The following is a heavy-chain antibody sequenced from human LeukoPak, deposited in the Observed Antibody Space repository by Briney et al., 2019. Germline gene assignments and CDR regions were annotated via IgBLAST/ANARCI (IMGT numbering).Heavy chain of an antibody. CDR3: AKLSSWTLYYFDY. J-gene: IGHJ4*02. CDR1: GFTFSNYD. V-gene: IGHV3-13*01. CDR2: IGTAGDT. D-gene: IGHD6-13*01. Sequence: GGSLRLSCAACGFTFSNYDMHWVRQATGKGLEWVSAIGTAGDTYYPDSVKGRFTISRDNSKNTLYLQMNSLRAEDTAVYYCAKLSSWTLYYFDYWGQGTLVTVSS.